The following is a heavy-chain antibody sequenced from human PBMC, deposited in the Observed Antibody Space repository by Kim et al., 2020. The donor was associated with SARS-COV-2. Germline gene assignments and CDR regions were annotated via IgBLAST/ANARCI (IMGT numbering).Heavy chain of an antibody. CDR2: IIPIFGTA. J-gene: IGHJ3*02. V-gene: IGHV1-69*13. CDR3: AEQIFLSDLSDRQGGGAFDT. D-gene: IGHD1-26*01. Sequence: SVKVSCKASGGTFSSYAISWVRQAPGQGLEWMGGIIPIFGTANYAQKFQGRVTITADESTSTAYMELSSLRSEDTAVYYCAEQIFLSDLSDRQGGGAFDTSGQGTLVTVSS. CDR1: GGTFSSYA.